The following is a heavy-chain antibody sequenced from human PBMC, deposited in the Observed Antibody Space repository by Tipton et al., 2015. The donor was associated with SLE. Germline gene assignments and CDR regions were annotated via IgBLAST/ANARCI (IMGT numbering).Heavy chain of an antibody. D-gene: IGHD5-12*01. CDR3: ARAPEWLRFPDY. CDR2: VYYSAST. CDR1: GGSISSHY. J-gene: IGHJ4*02. Sequence: LRLSCTVSGGSISSHYWSWIRQPPGKGLEWIGSVYYSASTNYNPSLKSRVTISVGTSKNQFSLKLSSVTAADTAVYYCARAPEWLRFPDYWGQGTLVTVSS. V-gene: IGHV4-59*11.